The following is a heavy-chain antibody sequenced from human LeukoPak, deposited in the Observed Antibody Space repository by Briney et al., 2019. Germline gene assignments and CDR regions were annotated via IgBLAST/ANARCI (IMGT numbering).Heavy chain of an antibody. CDR3: ARGPPVEMATIRGYYYGMDV. Sequence: SVKVSCKASGGTFSSYAISWVRQAPGQGLEWMGRIIPILGIANHAQKFQGRVTITADKSTSTAYMELSSLRSEDTAVYYCARGPPVEMATIRGYYYGMDVWGQGTTVTVSS. CDR2: IIPILGIA. V-gene: IGHV1-69*04. J-gene: IGHJ6*02. D-gene: IGHD5-24*01. CDR1: GGTFSSYA.